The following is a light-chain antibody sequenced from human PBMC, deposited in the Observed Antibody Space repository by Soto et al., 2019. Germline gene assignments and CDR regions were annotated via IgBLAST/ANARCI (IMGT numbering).Light chain of an antibody. CDR1: HSVSSSH. J-gene: IGKJ4*01. CDR3: QQYGSSARLT. Sequence: DIVLTQSPGTLSLSPGESVTLSCRASHSVSSSHLAWYQQKPGQAPRLFIYGASRRASGIPDRFSGSGSGTDFTLTISRLQPEDFAVYCCQQYGSSARLTFGGGTKVEIK. CDR2: GAS. V-gene: IGKV3-20*01.